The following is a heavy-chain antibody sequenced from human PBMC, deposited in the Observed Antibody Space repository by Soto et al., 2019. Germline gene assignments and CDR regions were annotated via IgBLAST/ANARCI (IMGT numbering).Heavy chain of an antibody. CDR2: IIPILGIA. Sequence: QVQLVQSGAEVKKPGSSVKVSCKASGGTFSSYTISWVRQAPGQGLEWMGRIIPILGIANYAQKFQGRVTITADKSTSTAYMELSSLRSEYTAVYYCASAPQYYYDSSGHYDFWGQGTLVTVSS. D-gene: IGHD3-22*01. CDR3: ASAPQYYYDSSGHYDF. CDR1: GGTFSSYT. J-gene: IGHJ4*02. V-gene: IGHV1-69*02.